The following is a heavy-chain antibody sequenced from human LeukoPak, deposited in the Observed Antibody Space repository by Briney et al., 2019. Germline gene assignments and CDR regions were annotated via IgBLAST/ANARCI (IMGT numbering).Heavy chain of an antibody. CDR2: IKQDGSEK. CDR1: GFTSSSYW. D-gene: IGHD7-27*01. Sequence: PGGSLRLSCAASGFTSSSYWMSWVRQAPGKGLEWVANIKQDGSEKYYVDSVKGRFTISRDNSKNTLYLQMNSLRAEDTAVYYCAKDQNWEGGYWGQGTLVTVSS. J-gene: IGHJ4*02. CDR3: AKDQNWEGGY. V-gene: IGHV3-7*03.